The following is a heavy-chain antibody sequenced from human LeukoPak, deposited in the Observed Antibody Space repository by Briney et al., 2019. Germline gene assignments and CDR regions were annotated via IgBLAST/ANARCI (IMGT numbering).Heavy chain of an antibody. CDR2: IIPIFGTA. CDR1: GGTFSSYA. Sequence: SVKVSCKAPGGTFSSYAISWVRQAPGQGLEWMGGIIPIFGTANYAQKFQGRVTITTDESTSTAYMELSSLRSEDTAVYYCARDRGSEKHYYMDVWGKGTTVTVSS. V-gene: IGHV1-69*05. D-gene: IGHD1-26*01. J-gene: IGHJ6*03. CDR3: ARDRGSEKHYYMDV.